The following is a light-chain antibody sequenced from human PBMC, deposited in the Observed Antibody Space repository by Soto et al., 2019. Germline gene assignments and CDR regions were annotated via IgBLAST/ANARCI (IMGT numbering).Light chain of an antibody. CDR3: QQYQTYSQ. Sequence: DIQMTQSPSTLSASVGDRVTITCRASQSINTWLAWYQLKPGRAPKLLIYKASTLESGVSSRFSGSGSGTEFTLTISSLQPDDFATYSCQQYQTYSQFGQGTKV. CDR2: KAS. J-gene: IGKJ1*01. CDR1: QSINTW. V-gene: IGKV1-5*03.